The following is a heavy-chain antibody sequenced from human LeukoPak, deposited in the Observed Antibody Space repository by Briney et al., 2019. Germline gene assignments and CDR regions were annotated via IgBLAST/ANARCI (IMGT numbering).Heavy chain of an antibody. CDR3: ATPVVPAARSAFDI. V-gene: IGHV3-23*01. J-gene: IGHJ3*02. CDR1: GFTFSSYA. D-gene: IGHD2-2*01. Sequence: GRSLRLSCAASGFTFSSYAMSWVRQAPGKELEWVSAISGSGGSTYYADSVKGRFTISRDNSKNTLYLQTNSLRAEDTAVYYCATPVVPAARSAFDIWGQGTMVTVSS. CDR2: ISGSGGST.